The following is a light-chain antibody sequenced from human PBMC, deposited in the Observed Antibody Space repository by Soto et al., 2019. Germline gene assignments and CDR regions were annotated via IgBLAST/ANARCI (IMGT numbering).Light chain of an antibody. V-gene: IGLV2-14*01. CDR3: SSYTSSSTYV. J-gene: IGLJ1*01. CDR1: SNNVGGYNY. Sequence: QYALTQPASVSGSPGQSITISCTGTSNNVGGYNYVSWYQQHPGKAPKLMIYEVSNRPSGVSNRFSGSKSGNTASLTISGLQAEDEADYYCSSYTSSSTYVFGTGTKLTVL. CDR2: EVS.